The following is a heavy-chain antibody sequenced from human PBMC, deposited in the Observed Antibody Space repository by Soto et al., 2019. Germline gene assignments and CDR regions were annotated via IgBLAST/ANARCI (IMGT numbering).Heavy chain of an antibody. CDR1: GFSLSNAGLG. CDR3: ASTYSTSWYGFDT. J-gene: IGHJ5*02. CDR2: IFSNDEK. D-gene: IGHD6-13*01. V-gene: IGHV2-26*01. Sequence: QVTVKESGPVLVKPTETLTLTCTVSGFSLSNAGLGVSWIRQPPGKALEWLAHIFSNDEKSYSTSLKSRLTDTKHTAKSQVVLTMTHMDPVDTATYCCASTYSTSWYGFDTWGQGTLVTVSS.